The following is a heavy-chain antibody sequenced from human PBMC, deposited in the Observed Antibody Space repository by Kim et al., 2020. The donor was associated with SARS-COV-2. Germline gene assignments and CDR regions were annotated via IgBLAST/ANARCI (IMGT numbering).Heavy chain of an antibody. D-gene: IGHD6-13*01. Sequence: SVKVSCKASGGTFSSYAISWVRQAPGQGLEWMGRIIPILGIANYAQKFQGRVTITADKSTSTAYMELSSLRSEDTAVYYCARVSSSSLVSYWYFYLWGR. CDR2: IIPILGIA. CDR1: GGTFSSYA. V-gene: IGHV1-69*04. J-gene: IGHJ2*01. CDR3: ARVSSSSLVSYWYFYL.